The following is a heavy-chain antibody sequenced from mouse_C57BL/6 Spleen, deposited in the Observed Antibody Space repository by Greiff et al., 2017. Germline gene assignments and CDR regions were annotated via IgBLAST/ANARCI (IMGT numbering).Heavy chain of an antibody. CDR3: ARVHGSSYVYYYAMDY. CDR2: IDPSDSYT. V-gene: IGHV1-69*01. CDR1: GYTFTSYW. J-gene: IGHJ4*01. Sequence: QVQLQQPGAELVMPGASVKLSCKASGYTFTSYWMHWVKQRPGQGLEWIGEIDPSDSYTNYNQKFKGKSTLTVDKSSSTAYMQLSSLTSEDSAVYYCARVHGSSYVYYYAMDYWGQGTSVTVSS. D-gene: IGHD1-1*01.